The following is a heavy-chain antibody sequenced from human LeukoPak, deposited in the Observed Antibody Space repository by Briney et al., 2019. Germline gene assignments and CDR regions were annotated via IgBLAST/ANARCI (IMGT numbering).Heavy chain of an antibody. CDR2: IYYSGST. V-gene: IGHV4-61*01. D-gene: IGHD3-9*01. Sequence: SETLSLTCTVSGGSISVSGDSISSYYWSWIRQPPGKGLEWIGYIYYSGSTNYNPSLKSRVTISVDTSKNQFSLKLSSVTAADTAVYYCARDLPPMKDDIHTHGFDPWGQGTLVTVSS. CDR3: ARDLPPMKDDIHTHGFDP. J-gene: IGHJ5*02. CDR1: GGSISVSGDSISSYY.